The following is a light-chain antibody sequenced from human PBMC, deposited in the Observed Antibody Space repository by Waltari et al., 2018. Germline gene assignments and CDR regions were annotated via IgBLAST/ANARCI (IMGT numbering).Light chain of an antibody. CDR3: QSYDSSLSGVV. Sequence: QAVLTQPPSVSGAPGQRVTISCTGRSSNIGAGDGVPWYQQLPGTAPKLLIYGNSDRPSGVPDRISGSKSGTSASLAITGVQAEDEADYYCQSYDSSLSGVVFGGGTQLTVL. J-gene: IGLJ2*01. V-gene: IGLV1-40*01. CDR1: SSNIGAGDG. CDR2: GNS.